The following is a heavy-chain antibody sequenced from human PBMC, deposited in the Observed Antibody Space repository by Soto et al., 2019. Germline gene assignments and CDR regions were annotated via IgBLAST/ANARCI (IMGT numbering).Heavy chain of an antibody. CDR1: GGSFSGYY. CDR2: VNHSEST. Sequence: QVQLQQWGAGLLKPSETLSLSCAVYGGSFSGYYWTWIRQPPGKGLEWIGEVNHSESTNYNPSLKGRVTISVDTSKNQFSLKLSSVTAAETAVYYCARGDIVVVPAAQGYYYYMDAWGKGTPVTVSS. V-gene: IGHV4-34*01. D-gene: IGHD2-2*01. J-gene: IGHJ6*03. CDR3: ARGDIVVVPAAQGYYYYMDA.